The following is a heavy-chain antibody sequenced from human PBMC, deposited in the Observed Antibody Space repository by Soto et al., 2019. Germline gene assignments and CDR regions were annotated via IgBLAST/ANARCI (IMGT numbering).Heavy chain of an antibody. CDR3: DSSGYGPYAFDI. D-gene: IGHD3-22*01. CDR1: GGSFSSYA. V-gene: IGHV1-69*13. J-gene: IGHJ3*02. Sequence: SVKVSIKASGGSFSSYAISWVRQAPGQGLEWMGGIIPIFGTANYAQKFQGRVTITADESTSTAYMELSSLRSEDTAVYYYDSSGYGPYAFDIWGQGTMVTVSS. CDR2: IIPIFGTA.